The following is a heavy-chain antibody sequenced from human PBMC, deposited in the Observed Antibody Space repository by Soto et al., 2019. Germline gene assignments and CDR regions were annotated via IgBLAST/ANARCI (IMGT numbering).Heavy chain of an antibody. CDR1: GFPFSGSW. V-gene: IGHV3-74*03. Sequence: QPGGSLRLSCAASGFPFSGSWMHWVRQTPGKGLEWVSGINRDGSAITYADSVKGRFTISRDNARNTLYLQMNSLRAEDTAVYYCAIDRFTVVVPAARWYDYWGQGTLVTVPQ. J-gene: IGHJ4*02. CDR2: INRDGSAI. CDR3: AIDRFTVVVPAARWYDY. D-gene: IGHD2-2*01.